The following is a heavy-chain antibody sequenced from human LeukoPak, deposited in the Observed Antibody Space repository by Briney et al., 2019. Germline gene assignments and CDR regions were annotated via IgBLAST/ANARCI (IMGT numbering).Heavy chain of an antibody. CDR3: ASRTIFGVVTKYFQH. CDR1: GGSFSGYY. Sequence: SETLSLTCAVYGGSFSGYYWSWIRQPPGKGLEWIGEINHSGSTNYNPSLKSRVTISVDTSKNQFSLKLSSVTAADTAVYYCASRTIFGVVTKYFQHWGQGTLVTVSS. CDR2: INHSGST. J-gene: IGHJ1*01. V-gene: IGHV4-34*01. D-gene: IGHD3-3*01.